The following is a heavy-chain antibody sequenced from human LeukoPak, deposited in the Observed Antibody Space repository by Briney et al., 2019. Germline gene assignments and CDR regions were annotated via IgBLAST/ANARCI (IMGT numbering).Heavy chain of an antibody. CDR2: IYCSGST. CDR1: GGSISSYY. V-gene: IGHV4-59*01. J-gene: IGHJ4*02. CDR3: ARLSGYYGSGTDF. Sequence: SETLSLTCTVSGGSISSYYWSWIRQPPGKGLEWIGYIYCSGSTNYNPSLKSRVTISVDTSKNQFSPKLSSVTAADTAVYYCARLSGYYGSGTDFWGQETLVTVSS. D-gene: IGHD3-10*01.